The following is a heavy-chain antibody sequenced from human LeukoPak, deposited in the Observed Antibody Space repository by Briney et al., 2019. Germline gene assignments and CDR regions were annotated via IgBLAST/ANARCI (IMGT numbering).Heavy chain of an antibody. CDR2: IRDNSDTI. CDR1: GFTFSRYS. V-gene: IGHV3-48*01. D-gene: IGHD1-26*01. Sequence: GGSLRLSCAASGFTFSRYSMNWVRQAPGKGLEWVSYIRDNSDTIYYADSVKGRFTISRDNAKNSLYLQMDSLRAEDTAVYYCARSTGSYYSWGQGTLATVSS. J-gene: IGHJ4*02. CDR3: ARSTGSYYS.